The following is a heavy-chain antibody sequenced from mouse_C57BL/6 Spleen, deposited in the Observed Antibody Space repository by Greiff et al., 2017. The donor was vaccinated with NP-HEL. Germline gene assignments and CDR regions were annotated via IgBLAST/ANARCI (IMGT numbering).Heavy chain of an antibody. Sequence: QVQLQQSGAELMKPGASVKLSCKATGYTFTGYWIEWVKQRPGRGLEWIGEILPGSGSTNYNEKFKDKATFTADTSSNTAYMQLSSLTTVDSAIYYCARLGRHYYYDTGFAYWGQGTLVTVSA. V-gene: IGHV1-9*01. D-gene: IGHD1-1*01. CDR3: ARLGRHYYYDTGFAY. CDR2: ILPGSGST. J-gene: IGHJ3*01. CDR1: GYTFTGYW.